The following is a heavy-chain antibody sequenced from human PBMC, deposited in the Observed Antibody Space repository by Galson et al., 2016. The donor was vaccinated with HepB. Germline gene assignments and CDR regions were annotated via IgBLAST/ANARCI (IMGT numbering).Heavy chain of an antibody. CDR3: AKDYVGGSYLLTQFDY. Sequence: SLRLSCAASGFTVSSTYMNWVRQAPGKGLEWVSIIYSGGTTYQADSVKGRFTISRDNSKNTLYLQMNSLRVEDTAVYYCAKDYVGGSYLLTQFDYWGQGTLVTVSS. D-gene: IGHD3-16*02. V-gene: IGHV3-53*01. J-gene: IGHJ4*02. CDR1: GFTVSSTY. CDR2: IYSGGTT.